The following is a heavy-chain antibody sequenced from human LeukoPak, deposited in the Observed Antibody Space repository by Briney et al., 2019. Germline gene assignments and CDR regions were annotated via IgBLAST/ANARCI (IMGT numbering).Heavy chain of an antibody. V-gene: IGHV4-39*01. CDR3: ARHNDYASLMDV. CDR2: ISYSGIT. Sequence: SETLSLTCTVFGVSVTTSGYYAAWICQPPRRGLEWIGSISYSGITYYKPSLRGRVTISGDTAKNQFSLKLSSVTAADTAVYYCARHNDYASLMDVWGQGTTVTVSS. CDR1: GVSVTTSGYY. J-gene: IGHJ6*02. D-gene: IGHD2-2*01.